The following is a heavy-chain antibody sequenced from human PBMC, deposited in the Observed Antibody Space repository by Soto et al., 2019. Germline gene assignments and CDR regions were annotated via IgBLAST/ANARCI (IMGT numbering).Heavy chain of an antibody. Sequence: GGSLRLSCAASGFTFSDYYMSWIRQAPGKGLEWVSYISSSGSTIYYADSVKGRFTISRDNAKNSLYLQMNSLRAEDTAVYYCARAETYYDFWSGYYLLYYFDYWGQGTQVTVSS. V-gene: IGHV3-11*01. D-gene: IGHD3-3*01. CDR2: ISSSGSTI. CDR1: GFTFSDYY. J-gene: IGHJ4*02. CDR3: ARAETYYDFWSGYYLLYYFDY.